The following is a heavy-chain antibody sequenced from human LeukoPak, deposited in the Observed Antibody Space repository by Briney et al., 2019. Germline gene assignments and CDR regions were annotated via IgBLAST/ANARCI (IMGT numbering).Heavy chain of an antibody. Sequence: ASVKVSCKASGYTFTGYYMHWVRQAPGQGLEWMGWINPNSGGTNYAQKFQGRVTMTRDTSISTAYMELSRLGSDDTAVYYCARDYGLWFGELLLRCYFDYWGQGTLVTVSS. CDR1: GYTFTGYY. J-gene: IGHJ4*02. CDR2: INPNSGGT. CDR3: ARDYGLWFGELLLRCYFDY. V-gene: IGHV1-2*02. D-gene: IGHD3-10*01.